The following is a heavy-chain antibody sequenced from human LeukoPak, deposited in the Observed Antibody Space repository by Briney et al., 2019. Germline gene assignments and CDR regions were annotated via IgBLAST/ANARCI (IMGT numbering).Heavy chain of an antibody. Sequence: SETLSLTCTVSCGSVSSGTYYWSWIRQPPGKAPEWIGGIYYTGSTNYSPSLKSRVTISVDTSKNQFSLKLSSVTAADTAVYYCAREPQMTNFWSGSQSHYFDYWGQGTLVTVSS. CDR1: CGSVSSGTYY. CDR2: IYYTGST. V-gene: IGHV4-61*01. CDR3: AREPQMTNFWSGSQSHYFDY. J-gene: IGHJ4*02. D-gene: IGHD3-3*01.